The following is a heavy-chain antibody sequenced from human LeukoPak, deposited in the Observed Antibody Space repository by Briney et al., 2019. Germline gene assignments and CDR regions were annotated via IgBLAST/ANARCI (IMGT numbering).Heavy chain of an antibody. V-gene: IGHV3-21*01. Sequence: GGSLRLSCAASGFTFSSYTMNWVRQAPGKGLEWVSSISSSSSYIYYADSVKGRFTIPRDNAKNSLYLQMNSLRAEDTAVYYCASLDVDTAMVSLHFDYWGQGTLVTVSS. CDR3: ASLDVDTAMVSLHFDY. J-gene: IGHJ4*02. CDR1: GFTFSSYT. D-gene: IGHD5-18*01. CDR2: ISSSSSYI.